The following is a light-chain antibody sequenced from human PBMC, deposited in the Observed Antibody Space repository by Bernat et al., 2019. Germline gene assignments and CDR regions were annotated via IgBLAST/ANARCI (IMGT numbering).Light chain of an antibody. Sequence: QSALTQPRSVSGSHGQSVTISCTGTSSDVGGYNYVSWYQQHPGKAPKLMIFDVNKRPSGVPDRFSGSKSGNTASLTISGLQAEDEADYYCCSYAGNTAWVFGGGTKVTVL. CDR3: CSYAGNTAWV. CDR2: DVN. CDR1: SSDVGGYNY. J-gene: IGLJ3*02. V-gene: IGLV2-11*01.